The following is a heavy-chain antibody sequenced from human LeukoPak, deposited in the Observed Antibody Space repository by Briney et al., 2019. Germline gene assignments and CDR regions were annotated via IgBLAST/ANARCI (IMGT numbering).Heavy chain of an antibody. CDR1: GGSFSGYY. J-gene: IGHJ4*02. V-gene: IGHV4-34*01. CDR2: INHSGST. Sequence: SETLSLTCAVYGGSFSGYYWSWLRQPPGKGLEWIGEINHSGSTNYNPSLKSRVTISVDTSKNQFSLKLSSVTSADTAVYYWARGNAGVPPFDYWGQGTLVTVHS. CDR3: ARGNAGVPPFDY. D-gene: IGHD2-8*01.